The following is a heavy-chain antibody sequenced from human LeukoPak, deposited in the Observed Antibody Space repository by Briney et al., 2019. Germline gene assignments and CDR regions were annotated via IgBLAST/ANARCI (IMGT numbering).Heavy chain of an antibody. V-gene: IGHV4-4*02. CDR1: GGSISSTNW. Sequence: KSSETLSLTCGVSGGSISSTNWWGWVRQPPGQGLEWIGEISLTGETNYNPSLNGRVTMSLDKSRDQLSLKLTSVTAADTAIYYCSRESGAFCPFGYWGQGTLVIVPP. J-gene: IGHJ4*02. CDR2: ISLTGET. CDR3: SRESGAFCPFGY. D-gene: IGHD1-26*01.